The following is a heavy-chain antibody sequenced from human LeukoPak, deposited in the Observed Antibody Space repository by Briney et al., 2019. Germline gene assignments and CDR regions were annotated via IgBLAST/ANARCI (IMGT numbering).Heavy chain of an antibody. CDR3: AREKSSNSVFLYFDY. D-gene: IGHD6-13*01. CDR1: GGTFSSYA. J-gene: IGHJ4*02. Sequence: SVKVSCKASGGTFSSYATSWVRQAPGQGLEWMGRIIPILGIANYAQKFQGRVTITADKSTSTAYMELSSLRSEDTALYYCAREKSSNSVFLYFDYWGQGTLVAVSS. CDR2: IIPILGIA. V-gene: IGHV1-69*04.